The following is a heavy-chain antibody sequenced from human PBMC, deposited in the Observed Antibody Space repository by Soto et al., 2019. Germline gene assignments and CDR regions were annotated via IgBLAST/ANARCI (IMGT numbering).Heavy chain of an antibody. Sequence: PSETLSLTCTVSGGSISSGDYYWSWIRQPPGKGLEWIGYIYYSGSTYYNPSLKSRVTISVDTSKNQFSLKLSSVTAADTAVYYCAREVVVPAAIPSTWGQGTLVTVSS. CDR1: GGSISSGDYY. J-gene: IGHJ4*02. V-gene: IGHV4-30-4*01. CDR3: AREVVVPAAIPST. CDR2: IYYSGST. D-gene: IGHD2-2*01.